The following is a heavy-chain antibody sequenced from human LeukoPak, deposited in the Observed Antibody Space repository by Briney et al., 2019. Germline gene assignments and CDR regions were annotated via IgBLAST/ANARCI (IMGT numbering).Heavy chain of an antibody. CDR1: GFTFSDCG. V-gene: IGHV3-30*02. D-gene: IGHD3-22*01. CDR2: IRFDSLNT. Sequence: PGGSLRLSCAASGFTFSDCGMHWVRQAPGKGLDWVSFIRFDSLNTYYSSSVKGRFTISRDNSKNTLYLQMKALRPDDTAVYYCASYLDTSGYPSGPLDYWGQGTLVTVSS. CDR3: ASYLDTSGYPSGPLDY. J-gene: IGHJ4*02.